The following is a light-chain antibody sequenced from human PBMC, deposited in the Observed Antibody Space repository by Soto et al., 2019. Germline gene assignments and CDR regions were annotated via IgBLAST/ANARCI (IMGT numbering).Light chain of an antibody. V-gene: IGKV3-20*01. Sequence: EIVMTQSPATLSVSPGERATLSCRASQTVGSNLAWYQQKPGQAPRLLVYGASTRATGIPDRFSGSGSGADFTLTISRLEPEDFAVYYCHQYGSSPTFGQGTKVDIK. J-gene: IGKJ1*01. CDR1: QTVGSN. CDR2: GAS. CDR3: HQYGSSPT.